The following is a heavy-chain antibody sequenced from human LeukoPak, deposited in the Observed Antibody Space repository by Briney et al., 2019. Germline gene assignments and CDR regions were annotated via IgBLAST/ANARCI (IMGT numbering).Heavy chain of an antibody. Sequence: PGGSLRLSCAASGFTVSSNYMSWVRQAPGKGLEWVSVIYSGGSTYYADSAKGRFTISRDNSKNTLYLQMNSLRAEDTAVYYCARGRDGAAAATGYFDYWGQGTLVTVSS. J-gene: IGHJ4*02. D-gene: IGHD6-13*01. CDR3: ARGRDGAAAATGYFDY. CDR1: GFTVSSNY. V-gene: IGHV3-53*01. CDR2: IYSGGST.